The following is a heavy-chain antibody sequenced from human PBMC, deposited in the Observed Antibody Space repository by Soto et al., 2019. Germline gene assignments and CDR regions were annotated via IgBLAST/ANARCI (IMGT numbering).Heavy chain of an antibody. J-gene: IGHJ3*02. CDR1: GFTFSSYA. CDR2: ISYDGSNK. V-gene: IGHV3-30-3*01. CDR3: ARDESVVVITTAFDI. Sequence: QVQLVESGGGVVQPGRSLRLSCAASGFTFSSYAMHWVRQAPGKGLEWVAVISYDGSNKYYADSVKGRFTISRDNSKNTLYLQMNSLRAEDTAVYYCARDESVVVITTAFDIWGQGTMVTVSS. D-gene: IGHD3-22*01.